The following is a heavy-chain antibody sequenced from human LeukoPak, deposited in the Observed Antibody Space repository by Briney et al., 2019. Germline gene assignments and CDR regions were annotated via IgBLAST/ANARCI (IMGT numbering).Heavy chain of an antibody. D-gene: IGHD3-22*01. Sequence: ASVKVSCKASGYTFTGYYMHWVRQAPGQGLEWRGWINPNSGGTNYAQKCQGRVTMTRDTSISTAYMELSRLRSDDTAVYYCASEPINYYDSSGQNSWGQGTLVTVSS. CDR1: GYTFTGYY. V-gene: IGHV1-2*02. CDR3: ASEPINYYDSSGQNS. CDR2: INPNSGGT. J-gene: IGHJ4*02.